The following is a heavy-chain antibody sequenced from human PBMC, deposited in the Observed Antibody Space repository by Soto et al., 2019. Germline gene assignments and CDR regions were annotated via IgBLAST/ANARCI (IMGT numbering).Heavy chain of an antibody. CDR1: GGSVSSDNYY. CDR2: IYDSGRT. Sequence: PSETLSLTCTVSGGSVSSDNYYWSWIRQPPGKGLEWIAYIYDSGRTNYNPSLKSRVSISVDTSKNHFSLRLSSVTAADTALYYCARDFDYWGQGTLVTVSS. CDR3: ARDFDY. J-gene: IGHJ4*02. V-gene: IGHV4-61*03.